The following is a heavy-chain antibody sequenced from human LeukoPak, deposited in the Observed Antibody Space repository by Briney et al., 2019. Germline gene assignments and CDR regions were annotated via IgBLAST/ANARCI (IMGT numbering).Heavy chain of an antibody. CDR2: IYYSGST. Sequence: PSETLSLTCTVSGGSVSSGSYYWSWIRQPPGKGLEWIGYIYYSGSTKYNSSLKSRVTISVDTSKNQFSLKLSSVTAADTAVYYCARDRQATTAYDAFDIWGRGTMVTVSS. CDR1: GGSVSSGSYY. CDR3: ARDRQATTAYDAFDI. J-gene: IGHJ3*02. D-gene: IGHD4-17*01. V-gene: IGHV4-61*01.